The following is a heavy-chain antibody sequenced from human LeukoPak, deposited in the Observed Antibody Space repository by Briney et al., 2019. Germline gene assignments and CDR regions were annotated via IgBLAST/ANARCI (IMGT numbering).Heavy chain of an antibody. CDR2: IYSGGST. CDR3: ARDAYYYDSSGYSVSEW. J-gene: IGHJ4*02. V-gene: IGHV3-66*01. CDR1: GFTVSSNY. Sequence: GGSLRLSCAASGFTVSSNYMSWVRQAPGKGLEWVSVIYSGGSTYYANSVKGRFTISRDNSKNTLYLQMNSLRAEDTAVYYCARDAYYYDSSGYSVSEWWGQGTLVTVSS. D-gene: IGHD3-22*01.